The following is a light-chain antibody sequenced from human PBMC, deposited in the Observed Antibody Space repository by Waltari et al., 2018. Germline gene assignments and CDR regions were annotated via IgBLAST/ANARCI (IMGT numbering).Light chain of an antibody. V-gene: IGLV3-10*01. CDR1: ALPKKY. J-gene: IGLJ3*02. CDR3: FSTDNSGNQRV. CDR2: EDS. Sequence: SYELTQPPSVSVSPGQTARITCSGEALPKKYAFWYQQKSGQAPVLVINEDSKRPSGIPERFSGSSSGTMATLTSRGVKVEDEGDYYCFSTDNSGNQRVFGGGTTLTVL.